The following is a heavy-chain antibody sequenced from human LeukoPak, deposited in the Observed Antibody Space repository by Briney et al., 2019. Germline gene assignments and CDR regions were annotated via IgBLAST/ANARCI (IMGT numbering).Heavy chain of an antibody. CDR2: MNPNNGHT. CDR3: ARDSEPWTYYDFWSGYLSNYFDY. CDR1: GYILTSYD. V-gene: IGHV1-8*01. D-gene: IGHD3-3*01. Sequence: ASVKVSCKASGYILTSYDINWVRQATGQGLEWMGWMNPNNGHTGYAQEFQGRVTMTRDTSISTAYMDLSSLRSEDTAVYYCARDSEPWTYYDFWSGYLSNYFDYWGQGTLVTVSS. J-gene: IGHJ4*02.